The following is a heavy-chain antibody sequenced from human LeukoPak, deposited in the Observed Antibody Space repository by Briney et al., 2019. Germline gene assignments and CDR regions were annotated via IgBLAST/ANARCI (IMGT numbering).Heavy chain of an antibody. J-gene: IGHJ4*02. D-gene: IGHD3-22*01. Sequence: GRSLRLSCAASGFTFSSYGMHWVRQAPGKGLEWVAVIWYDGSNKYYADSVKGRFTISRDNSKNTLYLQMNSLRAEDTAVYYCAKDTFATMITPGYFDYWGQGTLVTVSS. CDR2: IWYDGSNK. V-gene: IGHV3-33*06. CDR3: AKDTFATMITPGYFDY. CDR1: GFTFSSYG.